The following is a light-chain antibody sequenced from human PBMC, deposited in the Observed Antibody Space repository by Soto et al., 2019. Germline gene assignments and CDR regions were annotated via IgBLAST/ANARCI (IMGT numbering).Light chain of an antibody. Sequence: EIVLTQSPGTLSLSPGERATPSCRASQSVSNNLVWYQQKPGQAPRLLMYGSSIRATGIPARFSGSGSGTEFTLTISSLQSEDFAVYYCQQHNNWPPITFGRGTRLEIK. J-gene: IGKJ5*01. CDR3: QQHNNWPPIT. CDR2: GSS. V-gene: IGKV3-15*01. CDR1: QSVSNN.